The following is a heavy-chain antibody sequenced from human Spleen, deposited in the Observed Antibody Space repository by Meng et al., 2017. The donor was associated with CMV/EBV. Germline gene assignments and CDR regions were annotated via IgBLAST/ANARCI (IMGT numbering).Heavy chain of an antibody. Sequence: ASVKVSCKASGYTFTTYDINWVRQASGQGLEWMGWINAKTGGTHYAQKFQGRVTMTRDTSITTAYMELRSLRSDDTAVYYCGREEVVLFVEPSGNIDYWGQGTLVTVSS. V-gene: IGHV1-2*02. D-gene: IGHD3-10*02. CDR3: GREEVVLFVEPSGNIDY. J-gene: IGHJ4*02. CDR1: GYTFTTYD. CDR2: INAKTGGT.